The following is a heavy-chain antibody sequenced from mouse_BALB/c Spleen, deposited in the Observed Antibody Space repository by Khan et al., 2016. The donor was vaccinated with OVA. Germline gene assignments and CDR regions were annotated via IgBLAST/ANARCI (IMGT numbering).Heavy chain of an antibody. V-gene: IGHV5-6-5*01. Sequence: EVQLVESGGDSVKPGGSLKLSCAVSGFTFSTYAMSWVRQTPEKRLEWVASISRGGSTYYPDSVKGRFTISRNNARNIVYLQMTSLRSEDMAMYYCAREAYRYDEYYFDYWGQGTTLTVSS. CDR2: ISRGGST. CDR1: GFTFSTYA. J-gene: IGHJ2*01. CDR3: AREAYRYDEYYFDY. D-gene: IGHD2-14*01.